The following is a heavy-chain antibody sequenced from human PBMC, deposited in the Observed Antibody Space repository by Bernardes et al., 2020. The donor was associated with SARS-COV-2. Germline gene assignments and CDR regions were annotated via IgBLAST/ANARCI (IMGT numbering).Heavy chain of an antibody. CDR2: ISGSGGST. D-gene: IGHD3-10*01. J-gene: IGHJ4*02. CDR3: VKDLGNYGSGSY. CDR1: GFTFSSYA. V-gene: IGHV3-23*01. Sequence: GSLRLSCAASGFTFSSYAMSWVRQAPGKGLEWVSAISGSGGSTYYADSVKGRFTISRDNSKNTLYLQMNSLRAEDTAVYYCVKDLGNYGSGSYWGQGILVSVSS.